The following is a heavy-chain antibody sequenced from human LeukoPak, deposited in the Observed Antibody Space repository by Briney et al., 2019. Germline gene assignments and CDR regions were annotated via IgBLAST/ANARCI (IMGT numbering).Heavy chain of an antibody. D-gene: IGHD6-13*01. V-gene: IGHV3-21*01. Sequence: GGSLRLSCAASGFTFSSYSMNWVRQAPGKGLEWVSSISGSSSYIYYADSVKGRFTISRDNAKNSLYLQMNSLRAEDTAVYYCAREEAAAKDYWGQGTLVTVSS. CDR2: ISGSSSYI. CDR3: AREEAAAKDY. J-gene: IGHJ4*02. CDR1: GFTFSSYS.